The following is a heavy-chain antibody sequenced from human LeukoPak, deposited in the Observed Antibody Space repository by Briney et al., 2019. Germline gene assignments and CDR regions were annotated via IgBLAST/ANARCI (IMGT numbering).Heavy chain of an antibody. CDR1: GFTFSSYG. CDR2: IWYDGSNK. CDR3: ARGEYYYDSSGSSDY. J-gene: IGHJ4*02. V-gene: IGHV3-33*01. Sequence: PGGSLRLSCAASGFTFSSYGMHWVRQAPGKGLEWVAVIWYDGSNKYYADSVKGRFTISRDNSKNTLYLQMNSLRAEETAVYYCARGEYYYDSSGSSDYWGQGTLVTVSS. D-gene: IGHD3-22*01.